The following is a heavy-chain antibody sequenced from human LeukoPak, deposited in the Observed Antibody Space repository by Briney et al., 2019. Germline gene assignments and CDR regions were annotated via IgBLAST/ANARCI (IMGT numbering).Heavy chain of an antibody. J-gene: IGHJ4*02. D-gene: IGHD2-15*01. Sequence: SETLSLTCAVYGASFSGYYWSWVRQPPGKGLEWIGEINHSGSTNYNPSLKSRVTISVDTSKNQFSLKLSSVTAADTAVYYCARARWVVRKFDYWGQGTLVTVSS. CDR1: GASFSGYY. CDR3: ARARWVVRKFDY. CDR2: INHSGST. V-gene: IGHV4-34*01.